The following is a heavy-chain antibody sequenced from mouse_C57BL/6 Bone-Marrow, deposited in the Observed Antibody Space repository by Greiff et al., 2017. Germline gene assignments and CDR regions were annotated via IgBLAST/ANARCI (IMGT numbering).Heavy chain of an antibody. D-gene: IGHD1-1*01. CDR1: GFNIKDYY. J-gene: IGHJ4*01. V-gene: IGHV14-1*01. Sequence: VQLQQSGAELVRPGASVKLSCTASGFNIKDYYMHWVKQRPEQGLEWIGRIDPEDGDTEYAPKFQGKATLTADKSSSTAYMQLSSLTSEDSAVYFCARRGSSYSYAMDYWGQGTSVTVSS. CDR2: IDPEDGDT. CDR3: ARRGSSYSYAMDY.